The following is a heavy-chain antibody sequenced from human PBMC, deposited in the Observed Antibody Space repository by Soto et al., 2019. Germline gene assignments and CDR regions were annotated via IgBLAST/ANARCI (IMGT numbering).Heavy chain of an antibody. J-gene: IGHJ4*02. CDR2: ISSSSSTI. D-gene: IGHD6-13*01. CDR3: ASLRIAAAGTGFDY. Sequence: EVQLVESGGGLVQPGGSLRLSCAASGFTFSSYSMNWVRQAPGKGLEWVSYISSSSSTIYYADSVKGRFTISRDNAKNSLYLQMNSLRDEDTAVYYCASLRIAAAGTGFDYWAQGTLVTVSS. V-gene: IGHV3-48*02. CDR1: GFTFSSYS.